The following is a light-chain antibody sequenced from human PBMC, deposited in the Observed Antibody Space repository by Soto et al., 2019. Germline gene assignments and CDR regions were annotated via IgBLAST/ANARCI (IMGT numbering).Light chain of an antibody. CDR2: AAS. V-gene: IGKV3-15*01. CDR3: KQYNSWPLT. CDR1: QSVRNN. Sequence: EIVMTQSPATLSVSPGESATLSCRASQSVRNNLAWFQQKPGQPPRLLLYAASTRATGIPARLSGSGSGTELTLTISSLQSEDFAVYFCKQYNSWPLTFGPGTKWISN. J-gene: IGKJ3*01.